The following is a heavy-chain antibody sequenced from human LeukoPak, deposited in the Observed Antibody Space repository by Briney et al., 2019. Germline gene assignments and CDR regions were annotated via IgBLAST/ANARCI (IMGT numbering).Heavy chain of an antibody. CDR1: GYSISSGYY. D-gene: IGHD6-13*01. V-gene: IGHV4-38-2*01. J-gene: IGHJ4*02. CDR3: ARRVAAVLSFFDY. CDR2: IYHSGST. Sequence: SETLSLTCAVSGYSISSGYYWGWIRQPPGKGLEWIGSIYHSGSTYYNPSLKSRVTISVDTSKNQFSLKLSSVTAADTAVYYCARRVAAVLSFFDYWGQGTLVTVSS.